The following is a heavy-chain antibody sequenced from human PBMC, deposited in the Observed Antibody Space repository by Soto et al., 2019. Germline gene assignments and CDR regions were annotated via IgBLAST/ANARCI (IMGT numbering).Heavy chain of an antibody. CDR1: GYTFASYG. CDR2: ISAYNGNT. Sequence: ASVKVSCKASGYTFASYGISWVRQAPGQGLEWVGWISAYNGNTNYAQKLQGRVTMTTDTSTSTAYMELRSLRSDDTAVYYCARDAAAGLNDYWGQGTLVTVSS. V-gene: IGHV1-18*01. CDR3: ARDAAAGLNDY. J-gene: IGHJ4*02. D-gene: IGHD6-13*01.